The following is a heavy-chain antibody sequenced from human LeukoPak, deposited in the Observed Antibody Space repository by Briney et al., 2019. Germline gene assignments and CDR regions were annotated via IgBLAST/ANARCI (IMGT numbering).Heavy chain of an antibody. D-gene: IGHD6-19*01. CDR2: INSDGSST. J-gene: IGHJ4*02. CDR3: ARGVAVSYFDY. Sequence: PGGSLRLSCAASGFTFSSYWMHWVRQAPGKGLVWVSRINSDGSSTSYADSVKGRFTISRDNAKNTLYLQMNSLRAEDTAVYYCARGVAVSYFDYWGQGTLVTVSS. V-gene: IGHV3-74*01. CDR1: GFTFSSYW.